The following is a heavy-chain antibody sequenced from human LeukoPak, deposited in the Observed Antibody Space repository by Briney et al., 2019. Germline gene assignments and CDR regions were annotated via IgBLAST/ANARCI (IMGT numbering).Heavy chain of an antibody. CDR1: GFTFSKYW. Sequence: PGGSLRLSCAASGFTFSKYWMLWVRHAPGKGLESGSRINTDGTVTTYADSVKGRFTVSRDNAHNTMFLQMNSVRDEDTAVYYCATKQWLAPPPDSWGQGTPVTVSS. J-gene: IGHJ4*02. V-gene: IGHV3-74*01. CDR3: ATKQWLAPPPDS. CDR2: INTDGTVT. D-gene: IGHD6-19*01.